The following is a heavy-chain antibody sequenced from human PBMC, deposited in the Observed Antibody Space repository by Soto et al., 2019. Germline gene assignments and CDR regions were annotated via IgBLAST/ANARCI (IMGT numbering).Heavy chain of an antibody. CDR2: ISGSGGST. V-gene: IGHV3-23*01. CDR1: GFTFSSYA. D-gene: IGHD3-3*01. Sequence: GGSLRLSCAASGFTFSSYAMSWVRQAPGKGLEWVSAISGSGGSTYYADSVKGRFTISRDNSKNTLYLQMNSLRAEDTAVYYCAKVSEIGLRFLEWPKPYYMDVWGKGTTVTVSS. J-gene: IGHJ6*03. CDR3: AKVSEIGLRFLEWPKPYYMDV.